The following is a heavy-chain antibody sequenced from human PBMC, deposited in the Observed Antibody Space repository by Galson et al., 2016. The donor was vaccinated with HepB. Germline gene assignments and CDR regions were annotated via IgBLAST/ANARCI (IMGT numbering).Heavy chain of an antibody. CDR2: ISPNSGGT. CDR1: GYTFTAYY. CDR3: ARPYYDPSYYYAHAFDI. V-gene: IGHV1-2*06. Sequence: SVKVSCKASGYTFTAYYMHWVRQVPGQGLEWMGRISPNSGGTNYAQNFQGRVTMTRDTSISTAFMELSRLRSDDTAVYYCARPYYDPSYYYAHAFDIWGQGTMVTVSS. D-gene: IGHD3-22*01. J-gene: IGHJ3*02.